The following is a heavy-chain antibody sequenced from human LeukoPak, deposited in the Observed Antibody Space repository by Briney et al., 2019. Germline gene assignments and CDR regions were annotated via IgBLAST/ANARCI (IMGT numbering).Heavy chain of an antibody. J-gene: IGHJ4*02. CDR2: ISSGGSVM. V-gene: IGHV3-48*01. Sequence: GGPLRLSCGASGYTFSDYTMNWVRQAPGKGPEWISYISSGGSVMHYADSVKGRFTISRENVENSLYLQMNSLRVEDTAVYYCTRDLEYWGQGVLVTVSS. CDR3: TRDLEY. CDR1: GYTFSDYT.